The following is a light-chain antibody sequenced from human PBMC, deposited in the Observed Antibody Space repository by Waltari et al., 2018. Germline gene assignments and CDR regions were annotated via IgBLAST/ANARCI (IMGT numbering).Light chain of an antibody. Sequence: QSALTQPASVSGSPGQSITISCTGTSSDVGNYKRVSWYQQHPGKAPKLMIYAVSKRTAGVSDRFSGSKSGDMASLTISGLQPEDEAEYCCSSYAGSSKGVFGGGTKVTVL. CDR2: AVS. CDR3: SSYAGSSKGV. V-gene: IGLV2-23*02. J-gene: IGLJ2*01. CDR1: SSDVGNYKR.